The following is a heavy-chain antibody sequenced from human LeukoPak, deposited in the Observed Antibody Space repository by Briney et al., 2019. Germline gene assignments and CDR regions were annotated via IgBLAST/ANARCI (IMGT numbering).Heavy chain of an antibody. Sequence: AASVKLSCKTSGYTFTTYSMHWVRQAPGQGPEWMGIINPSGGNTSYAQRFQGRVTITRDTSTSTGYMELSSRTSEGAAVYYCASHPQGYSGYLYWGQGTLVTVSS. J-gene: IGHJ4*02. D-gene: IGHD5-12*01. CDR1: GYTFTTYS. CDR3: ASHPQGYSGYLY. CDR2: INPSGGNT. V-gene: IGHV1-46*01.